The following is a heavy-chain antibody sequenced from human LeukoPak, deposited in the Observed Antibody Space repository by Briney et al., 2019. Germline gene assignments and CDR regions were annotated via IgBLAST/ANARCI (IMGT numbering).Heavy chain of an antibody. CDR2: MNPNSGNT. J-gene: IGHJ6*04. V-gene: IGHV1-8*01. CDR1: GYTFTSYD. CDR3: AREVRRVYDFWSGYRRRGMDV. D-gene: IGHD3-3*01. Sequence: ASVKVSCKASGYTFTSYDINWVRQATGQGLEWMGWMNPNSGNTGYAQKFQGRVTMTRNTSISTAYMELSSLRSEDTAVYYCAREVRRVYDFWSGYRRRGMDVWGKGTTVTVSP.